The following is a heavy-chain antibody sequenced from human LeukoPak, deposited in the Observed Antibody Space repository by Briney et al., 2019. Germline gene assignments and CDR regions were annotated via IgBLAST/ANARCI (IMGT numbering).Heavy chain of an antibody. CDR1: GFTFTSSA. CDR2: IVVGSGNT. D-gene: IGHD2-8*01. J-gene: IGHJ4*02. Sequence: ASVKVSCKASGFTFTSSAVQWVRQARGQRLEWIGWIVVGSGNTNYAQKFQERVTITRDMSTSTAYMELSSLRSEDTAVYYCAADPHCTNGVCYKNYWGQGTLVTVSS. CDR3: AADPHCTNGVCYKNY. V-gene: IGHV1-58*01.